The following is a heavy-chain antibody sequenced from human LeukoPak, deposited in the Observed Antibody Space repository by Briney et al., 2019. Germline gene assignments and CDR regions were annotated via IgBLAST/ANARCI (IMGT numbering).Heavy chain of an antibody. Sequence: SETLSLTCTVSGGSISSGNYYWGWIRQPPGKGLEWIGSMYYSGSTYYNPSLKSRVTISVDTSKNQFSLKLSSVTAADTAVYYCAKFFISFVVADVWGQGTMVTVSS. CDR2: MYYSGST. D-gene: IGHD2-21*01. J-gene: IGHJ3*01. CDR3: AKFFISFVVADV. CDR1: GGSISSGNYY. V-gene: IGHV4-39*07.